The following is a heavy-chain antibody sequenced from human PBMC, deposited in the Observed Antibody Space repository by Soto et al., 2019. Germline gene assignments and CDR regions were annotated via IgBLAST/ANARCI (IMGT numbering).Heavy chain of an antibody. V-gene: IGHV3-48*02. Sequence: GGSLRLSCAASGFTLSSYSMNWVRQAPGKGLEWVSYISSSSTIYYADSVKGRFTISRDNAKNSLYLQMNSLRDEGTAVYYCARQWGLWLLVFDYWGQGTLVTVSS. J-gene: IGHJ4*02. D-gene: IGHD5-18*01. CDR2: ISSSSTI. CDR3: ARQWGLWLLVFDY. CDR1: GFTLSSYS.